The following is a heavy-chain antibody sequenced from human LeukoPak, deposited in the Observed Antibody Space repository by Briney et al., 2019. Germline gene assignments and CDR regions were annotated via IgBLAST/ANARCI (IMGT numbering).Heavy chain of an antibody. J-gene: IGHJ6*03. V-gene: IGHV4-61*02. D-gene: IGHD2-15*01. CDR1: GGSISSGSYY. CDR3: ARGIVVVAQLGFYFYYMDV. CDR2: IYTSGST. Sequence: SETLSLTCTVSGGSISSGSYYWRWIRQPAGKGLEWIGRIYTSGSTNYNPSLKSRVTISVDTSKNQFSLKLSSVTAADTAVYYCARGIVVVAQLGFYFYYMDVWGKGTTVTISS.